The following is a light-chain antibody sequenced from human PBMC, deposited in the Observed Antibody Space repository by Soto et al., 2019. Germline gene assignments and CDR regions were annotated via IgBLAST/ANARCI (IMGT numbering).Light chain of an antibody. CDR2: GAS. CDR3: QQYNHWPQT. CDR1: QSVSSN. V-gene: IGKV3-15*01. J-gene: IGKJ1*01. Sequence: EIVMTQSPATLSVSPGERATLSCRASQSVSSNLAWYQQKPGQAPRLLIYGASTRATGIPARFSGSGSGTEFTLTISSLQSDDFAAYYCQQYNHWPQTFRQGT.